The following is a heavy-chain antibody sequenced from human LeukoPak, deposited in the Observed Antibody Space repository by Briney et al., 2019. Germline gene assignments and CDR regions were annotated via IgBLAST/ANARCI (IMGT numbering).Heavy chain of an antibody. CDR2: IYNSGNT. J-gene: IGHJ4*02. Sequence: SETLSLTCTVSGGSISSRNYYWTWIRQHPGKGLEWIGYIYNSGNTYYNPSLKSRITMSVDTSKNQFSLKLSSVTAADTAVYYCAKSGNFSPYYFDYWGQGTLVTVSS. CDR1: GGSISSRNYY. V-gene: IGHV4-31*03. CDR3: AKSGNFSPYYFDY. D-gene: IGHD1-7*01.